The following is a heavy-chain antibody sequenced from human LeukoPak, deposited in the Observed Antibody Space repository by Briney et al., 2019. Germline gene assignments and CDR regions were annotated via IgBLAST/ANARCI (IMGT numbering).Heavy chain of an antibody. V-gene: IGHV4-34*01. CDR2: INHSGST. J-gene: IGHJ3*02. CDR1: GGSFSGYY. CDR3: ARDHCSSTSCYGPRDAFDI. D-gene: IGHD2-2*01. Sequence: PSETLSLTCAVYGGSFSGYYWRWIRQPPGKVLGWIGEINHSGSTNYNQSLKSRVPMSVDTSKTQFSLKLSSVTAADTAVYHCARDHCSSTSCYGPRDAFDIWGQGTMVTVSS.